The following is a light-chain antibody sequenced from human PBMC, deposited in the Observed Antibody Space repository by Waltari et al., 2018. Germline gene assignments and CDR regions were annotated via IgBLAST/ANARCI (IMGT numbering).Light chain of an antibody. CDR1: ESLLYKDGNTY. CDR2: EVS. Sequence: DVVMTQSPLSLPVTLGQPASISCWSSESLLYKDGNTYLSWFHQRPGQSPRRLIYEVSNRDSGVPDRFSGSGSGTDFTLKISRVEAEDVGVYYCMQGTAWPWTFGQGTEVEIK. V-gene: IGKV2-30*01. J-gene: IGKJ1*01. CDR3: MQGTAWPWT.